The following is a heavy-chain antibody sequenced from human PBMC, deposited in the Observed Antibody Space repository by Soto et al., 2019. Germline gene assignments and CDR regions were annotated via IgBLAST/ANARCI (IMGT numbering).Heavy chain of an antibody. D-gene: IGHD3-16*01. CDR3: ARPKLVGDTSEGFGP. V-gene: IGHV3-48*01. CDR1: GFTFSNYH. Sequence: EVQLVESGGGLVQPGGSLRLSCAASGFTFSNYHMNWVRQAPGKGLEWISYINSGSATIYYADSVKGRFTISRDNAKNTLYVQMNSLRVEDAAVYFCARPKLVGDTSEGFGPWGQGTLVTVSP. J-gene: IGHJ5*02. CDR2: INSGSATI.